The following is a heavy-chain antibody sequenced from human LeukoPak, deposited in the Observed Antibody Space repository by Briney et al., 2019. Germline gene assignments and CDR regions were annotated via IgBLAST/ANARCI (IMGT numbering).Heavy chain of an antibody. V-gene: IGHV4-59*08. CDR3: ARRRDESSGFHAFDI. Sequence: SETLSLTCTVSGGSISSYYWSWIRQPPGKGLEWIAYIYSSGSTNYNLSLKSRLTISVDTSKNQFSLKLSSVTAADTAVYYCARRRDESSGFHAFDIWGHGTMVTVSS. CDR2: IYSSGST. J-gene: IGHJ3*02. D-gene: IGHD3-22*01. CDR1: GGSISSYY.